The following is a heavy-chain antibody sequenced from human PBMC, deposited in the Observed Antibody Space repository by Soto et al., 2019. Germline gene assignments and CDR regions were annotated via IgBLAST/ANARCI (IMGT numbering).Heavy chain of an antibody. Sequence: QVQLQESGPGLVKPSGTLSLTCAVSGGSISTSNWWRWVRQPPGKGLEWIGEVYRTGSTNYNPSPERRLTISVDKSKNQSSLKLTSVTAADTAVYYCARARATIAAAAIFDCWGQGTLVTVSS. D-gene: IGHD6-13*01. CDR3: ARARATIAAAAIFDC. V-gene: IGHV4-4*02. J-gene: IGHJ4*02. CDR1: GGSISTSNW. CDR2: VYRTGST.